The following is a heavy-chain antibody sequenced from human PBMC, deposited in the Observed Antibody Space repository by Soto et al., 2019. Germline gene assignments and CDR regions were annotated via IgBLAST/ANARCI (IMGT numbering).Heavy chain of an antibody. Sequence: QVQLVESGGGVVQPGRSLRLSCAASGFTFSSYAMQWVRQAPGKGLEWVAVISYDGSNKYYADSVKGRFTISRDNSNNTLDLQMKSLRAEYTAVYYCARDRLRYNWNDFPYYYYGMDVWGQGTTVTVSS. CDR3: ARDRLRYNWNDFPYYYYGMDV. V-gene: IGHV3-30-3*01. J-gene: IGHJ6*02. CDR2: ISYDGSNK. CDR1: GFTFSSYA. D-gene: IGHD1-1*01.